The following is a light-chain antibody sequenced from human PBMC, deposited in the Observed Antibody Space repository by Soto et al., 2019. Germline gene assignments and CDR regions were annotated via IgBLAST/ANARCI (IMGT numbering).Light chain of an antibody. CDR3: QQYGGSPGA. CDR1: QSLNSNY. V-gene: IGKV3-20*01. J-gene: IGKJ1*01. CDR2: GAS. Sequence: EVVLTQSPGTLSLSPGERATLSYRASQSLNSNYLAWYQQKPGQAPRLLIFGASSRATGIPDRFGGSGSGTDFTLTISRLEPEDFAVYYCQQYGGSPGAFGQGTKVEI.